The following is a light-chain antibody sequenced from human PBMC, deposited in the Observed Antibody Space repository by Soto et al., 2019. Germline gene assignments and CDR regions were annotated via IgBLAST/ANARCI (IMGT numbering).Light chain of an antibody. CDR3: QSFDSSFIGLV. CDR1: NSNIGADYG. J-gene: IGLJ2*01. V-gene: IGLV1-40*01. Sequence: QTVVTQPPSVTGAPGQRVTISCTGSNSNIGADYGVHWYQQFPETAPKLLIYDNTNRPSGVPDRFSGSKSGTSASLAITGLQAEDEADYYCQSFDSSFIGLVFGGGTKLTVL. CDR2: DNT.